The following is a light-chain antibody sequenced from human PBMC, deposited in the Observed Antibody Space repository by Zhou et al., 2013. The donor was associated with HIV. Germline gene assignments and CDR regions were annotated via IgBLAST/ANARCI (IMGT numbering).Light chain of an antibody. J-gene: IGKJ1*01. CDR3: QQYNTYLTWT. CDR1: QSIGSY. V-gene: IGKV1-5*03. CDR2: KAS. Sequence: DIQMTQSPSSLSASIGDRVTISCRASQSIGSYLNWYQHKPGKAPKLIIHKASFLQSGVPSRFSGSASGTEFTLTIRSLQPDDFATYYCQQYNTYLTWTFGQGTKVEIK.